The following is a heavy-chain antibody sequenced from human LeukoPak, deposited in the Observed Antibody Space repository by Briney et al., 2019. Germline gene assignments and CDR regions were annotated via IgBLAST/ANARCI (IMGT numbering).Heavy chain of an antibody. CDR2: ISPFNGKT. Sequence: ASVKVSCKASGYTFPSYGISWVRQAPGQGLEWMGWISPFNGKTNYAQKFQGRVTMTTDTSTSTAYMELRSLKYDDTAVYYCAWGGEIVVEPDGDSYHYYMDVWGTGTTVTVSS. V-gene: IGHV1-18*01. CDR1: GYTFPSYG. J-gene: IGHJ6*03. D-gene: IGHD2-2*01. CDR3: AWGGEIVVEPDGDSYHYYMDV.